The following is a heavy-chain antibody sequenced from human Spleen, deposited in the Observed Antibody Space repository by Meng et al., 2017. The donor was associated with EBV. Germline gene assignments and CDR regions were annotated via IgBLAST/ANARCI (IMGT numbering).Heavy chain of an antibody. V-gene: IGHV4-34*01. CDR3: ARGDLTDAFDI. CDR2: INHRGNS. Sequence: QVLLQQWGAGLLKPSETLSLTCAVYGGSLNGYYWTWIRQPPGKGLEWIGEINHRGNSYHNPSLKSRVTISVDTSKNQFSLRLSSVTAADTAVYHCARGDLTDAFDIWGQGTMVTVSS. J-gene: IGHJ3*02. CDR1: GGSLNGYY.